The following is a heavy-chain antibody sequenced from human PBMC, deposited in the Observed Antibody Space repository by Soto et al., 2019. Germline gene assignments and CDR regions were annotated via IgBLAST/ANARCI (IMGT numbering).Heavy chain of an antibody. CDR1: GFMFSTHT. CDR2: ISSSSSTI. V-gene: IGHV3-48*02. D-gene: IGHD1-26*01. Sequence: PGGSLRLSCAASGFMFSTHTMHWVRQAPGKGLECVSYISSSSSTIYYADSVKGRFTISRDNAKNSLYLQMNSLRDEDTAVYYCIGDGGATDWFDPWGQGTLVTVSS. CDR3: IGDGGATDWFDP. J-gene: IGHJ5*02.